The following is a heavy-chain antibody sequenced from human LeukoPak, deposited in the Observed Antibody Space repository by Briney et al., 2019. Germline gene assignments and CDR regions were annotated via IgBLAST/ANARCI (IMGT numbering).Heavy chain of an antibody. Sequence: GGSLRLSCAASGFTFSSYAMSCVRQDPGKGLEWVSASSGSGGSTYYADSVKGRFTISRDNSKDTLYLKMISLKAEYTAVYDCAKGGYCSSTSCYPADAFDIWGQGTMVTVSS. CDR2: SSGSGGST. CDR3: AKGGYCSSTSCYPADAFDI. V-gene: IGHV3-23*01. CDR1: GFTFSSYA. J-gene: IGHJ3*02. D-gene: IGHD2-2*03.